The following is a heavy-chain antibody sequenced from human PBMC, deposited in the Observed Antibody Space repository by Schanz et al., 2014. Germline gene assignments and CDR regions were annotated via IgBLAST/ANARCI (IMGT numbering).Heavy chain of an antibody. CDR1: GLTFSNHA. J-gene: IGHJ6*02. D-gene: IGHD2-2*01. CDR2: ISGSGDNT. V-gene: IGHV3-23*04. CDR3: AREIYCSSTSCYYYYGMDV. Sequence: EVQLVESGGGLVQPGGSLRLSCAASGLTFSNHAMSWVRQAPGKGLEWVSAISGSGDNTFYADSVRGRFTISRDNSKNTLYLQMNSLRAEDTAVYYCAREIYCSSTSCYYYYGMDVWGQGTTVTVSS.